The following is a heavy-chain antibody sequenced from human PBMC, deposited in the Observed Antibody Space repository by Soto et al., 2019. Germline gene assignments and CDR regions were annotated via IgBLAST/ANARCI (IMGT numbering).Heavy chain of an antibody. V-gene: IGHV1-3*01. D-gene: IGHD1-26*01. CDR1: GYTFTSYA. CDR3: ARGGSLYWYFDL. J-gene: IGHJ2*01. Sequence: QVQLVQSGAEVKKPGASVKVSCKASGYTFTSYAMHWVRQAPGQRLEWMGWINAGNGNTKYSQKFQGRVTITRDTSASTAYMELSSLRSEDTAVYYCARGGSLYWYFDLRGRGTLVNVSS. CDR2: INAGNGNT.